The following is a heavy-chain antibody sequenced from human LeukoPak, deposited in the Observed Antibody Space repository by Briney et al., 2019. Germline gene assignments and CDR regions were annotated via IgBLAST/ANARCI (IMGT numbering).Heavy chain of an antibody. V-gene: IGHV4-59*01. J-gene: IGHJ4*02. CDR2: IYYSGST. CDR3: ARGWYFDY. Sequence: SETLSLTCTVSGGSISSYYWSWIRQPPGKGLEWIGYIYYSGSTNYNPSLKSRVTISVDTSKNQFSLKLSSVTAADTAVYYCARGWYFDYWGQGTLVTVSS. CDR1: GGSISSYY. D-gene: IGHD2-15*01.